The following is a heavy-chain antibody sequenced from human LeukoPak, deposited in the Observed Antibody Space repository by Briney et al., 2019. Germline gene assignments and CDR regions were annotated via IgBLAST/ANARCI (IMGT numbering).Heavy chain of an antibody. CDR2: ISYDGSNK. V-gene: IGHV3-30*04. J-gene: IGHJ5*02. CDR1: GFTFSSYA. CDR3: AKDGILTGYYISNWFDP. D-gene: IGHD3-9*01. Sequence: PGGSLRLSCAASGFTFSSYAMHWVRQAPGKGLEWVAVISYDGSNKYYADSVKGRFTISRDNSKNTLYLQMNSLRAEDTAVYYCAKDGILTGYYISNWFDPWGQGTLVTVSS.